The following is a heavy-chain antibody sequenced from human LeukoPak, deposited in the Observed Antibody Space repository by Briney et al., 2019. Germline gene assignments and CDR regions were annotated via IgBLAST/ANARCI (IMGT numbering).Heavy chain of an antibody. CDR2: IYSGGST. D-gene: IGHD3-3*01. V-gene: IGHV3-66*01. Sequence: PGGSLRLSCAASGFTVSSNYMSWVRQAPGKGLEWVSVIYSGGSTYYADSAKGRFTISRDNSKNTLYLQMNSLRAEDTAVYYCARDLHAYYDFWSGYYDYWGQGTLVTVSS. J-gene: IGHJ4*02. CDR1: GFTVSSNY. CDR3: ARDLHAYYDFWSGYYDY.